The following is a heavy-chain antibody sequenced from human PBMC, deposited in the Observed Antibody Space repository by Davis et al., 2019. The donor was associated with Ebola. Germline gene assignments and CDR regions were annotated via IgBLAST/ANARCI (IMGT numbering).Heavy chain of an antibody. V-gene: IGHV3-33*01. Sequence: GEPLKISCAASGFTFSSYGMHWVRQAPGKGLEWVAVIWYDGSNKYYADSVKGRFTISRDNSKNTLYLQMNSLRAEDTAVYYCARRLTITYTMDVWGQGATVTVSS. CDR2: IWYDGSNK. D-gene: IGHD4/OR15-4a*01. CDR3: ARRLTITYTMDV. CDR1: GFTFSSYG. J-gene: IGHJ6*02.